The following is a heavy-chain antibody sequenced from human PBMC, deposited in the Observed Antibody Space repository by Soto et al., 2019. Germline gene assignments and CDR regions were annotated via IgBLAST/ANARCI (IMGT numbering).Heavy chain of an antibody. CDR2: INHSGST. Sequence: PSETLSLTCAVYGGSFSGYDWSWIRQPPGKGLEWIGEINHSGSTNYNPSLKSRVTISVDTSKNQFSLKLSSVTAADTAVYYCAMFVGYCSGGSCYLDFDYWGQGTLVTVSS. J-gene: IGHJ4*02. CDR3: AMFVGYCSGGSCYLDFDY. CDR1: GGSFSGYD. V-gene: IGHV4-34*01. D-gene: IGHD2-15*01.